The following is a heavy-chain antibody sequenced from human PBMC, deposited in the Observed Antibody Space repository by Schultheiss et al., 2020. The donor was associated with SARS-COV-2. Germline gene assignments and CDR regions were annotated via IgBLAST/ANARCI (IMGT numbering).Heavy chain of an antibody. CDR2: IRSKASGGTT. Sequence: GESLKISCAASGFTFSSYAMSWVRQAPGKGLEWVSFIRSKASGGTTEYAASVKGRFTISRDDSKSIAYLQMNRLKTEDTAVYYCTSDLAYCSSSSCYVGATNWGQGTLVTVSS. D-gene: IGHD2-2*01. CDR3: TSDLAYCSSSSCYVGATN. CDR1: GFTFSSYA. J-gene: IGHJ4*02. V-gene: IGHV3-49*04.